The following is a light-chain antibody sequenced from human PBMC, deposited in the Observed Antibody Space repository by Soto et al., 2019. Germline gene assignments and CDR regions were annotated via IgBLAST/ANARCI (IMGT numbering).Light chain of an antibody. CDR1: SSNIGAGYD. CDR3: QSYDNSLSGYV. V-gene: IGLV1-40*01. J-gene: IGLJ1*01. CDR2: GNS. Sequence: QSVLTQLPSLSGAPGQRVTISCTGSSSNIGAGYDVHWYQQLPGTAPKLLIYGNSNRPSGVPDRFSGSKSGTSASLAITGLQAEDEADYYCQSYDNSLSGYVFGTGTKLTVL.